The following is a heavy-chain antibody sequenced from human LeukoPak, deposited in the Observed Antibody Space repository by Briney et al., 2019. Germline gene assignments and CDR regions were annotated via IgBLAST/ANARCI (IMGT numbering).Heavy chain of an antibody. CDR3: ARVAGTIWEA. J-gene: IGHJ4*02. V-gene: IGHV1-69*02. D-gene: IGHD6-19*01. CDR1: GGTFSSYT. Sequence: ASVKVSCKASGGTFSSYTISWVRQAPGQGLEWMGRIIPSLGIANYAQKFQGRVTITADKSTSTAYMELSSLRSEDTAVYYCARVAGTIWEAWGQGTLVTVSS. CDR2: IIPSLGIA.